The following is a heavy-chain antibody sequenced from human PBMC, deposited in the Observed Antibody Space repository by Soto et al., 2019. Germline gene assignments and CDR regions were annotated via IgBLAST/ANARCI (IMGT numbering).Heavy chain of an antibody. V-gene: IGHV4-30-4*08. CDR2: IYYSGST. Sequence: SETLSLTCTVSGGSISSGGYYWSWIRQPPGKGLEWIGYIYYSGSTYYNPSLKSRVAISVDTSKNQFSLKLSSVTAADTAVYYCARERPDGARLDPWGQGTLVTVSS. J-gene: IGHJ5*02. CDR3: ARERPDGARLDP. D-gene: IGHD6-6*01. CDR1: GGSISSGGYY.